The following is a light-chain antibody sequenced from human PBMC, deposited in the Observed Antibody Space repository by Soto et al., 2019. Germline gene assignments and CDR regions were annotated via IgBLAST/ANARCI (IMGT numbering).Light chain of an antibody. Sequence: QSALTQPASVSGSPGQSITISCTGTSSDIGYYNYVSWHQQHPGKAPKLMIYEVSNRPSGVSNRFSGSRSGDTASLTISGLQAEDEADYFCSSSAGIYHYLVFGGGTKLTVL. J-gene: IGLJ3*02. CDR2: EVS. V-gene: IGLV2-14*01. CDR3: SSSAGIYHYLV. CDR1: SSDIGYYNY.